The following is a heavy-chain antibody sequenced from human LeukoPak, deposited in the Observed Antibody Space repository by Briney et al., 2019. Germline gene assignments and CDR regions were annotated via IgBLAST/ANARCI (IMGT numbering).Heavy chain of an antibody. CDR1: GLTVSSYS. Sequence: GGSLRLSCAASGLTVSSYSMNWVRQAPGKGLEWVSYISSSSSTIYYADSVKGRFTISRDNAKNSLYLQMNSLRDEDAAVYYCARARASGRSGFDYWGQGTLVTVSS. D-gene: IGHD2-15*01. J-gene: IGHJ4*02. CDR2: ISSSSSTI. V-gene: IGHV3-48*02. CDR3: ARARASGRSGFDY.